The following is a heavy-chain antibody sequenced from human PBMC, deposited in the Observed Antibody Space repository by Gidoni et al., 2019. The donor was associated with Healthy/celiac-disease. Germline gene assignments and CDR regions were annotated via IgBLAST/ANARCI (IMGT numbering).Heavy chain of an antibody. V-gene: IGHV3-23*01. J-gene: IGHJ4*02. CDR1: GFTFDSYA. Sequence: EVQLLESGGGLVQPGGSLRLPCAASGFTFDSYAMSWVRQAPGQGLECVSAISGSCGSTYYADSVKGRFTISRDNSKNTLYLQMNSLRAEDTAVYYCAKGLWFGELLYFDYWGQGTLVTVSS. D-gene: IGHD3-10*01. CDR2: ISGSCGST. CDR3: AKGLWFGELLYFDY.